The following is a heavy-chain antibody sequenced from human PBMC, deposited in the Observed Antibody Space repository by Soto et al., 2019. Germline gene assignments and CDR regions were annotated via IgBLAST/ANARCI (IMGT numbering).Heavy chain of an antibody. Sequence: GESLRLSCAASGFTFSDHYMDWVRQAPGKGLEWVGRTRNKANSYTTEYAASVKGRFTISRDDSKNSLYLQMNILKTEDTAVYYCARPSVVGATADAFDIWGQGTMVTVSS. D-gene: IGHD1-26*01. CDR3: ARPSVVGATADAFDI. CDR1: GFTFSDHY. J-gene: IGHJ3*02. V-gene: IGHV3-72*01. CDR2: TRNKANSYTT.